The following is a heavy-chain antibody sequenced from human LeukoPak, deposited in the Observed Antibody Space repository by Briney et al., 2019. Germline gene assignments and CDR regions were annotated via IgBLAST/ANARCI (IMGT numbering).Heavy chain of an antibody. D-gene: IGHD1-26*01. CDR2: IYYSGST. CDR1: GGSISSSSYY. J-gene: IGHJ4*02. CDR3: ARGIVGAVTN. V-gene: IGHV4-39*01. Sequence: SETLSLTCTVSGGSISSSSYYWGWIRQPPGKGLEWIGSIYYSGSTYHNPSLKSRVTISVDTSKNQFSLKLSSVTAADTAVYYCARGIVGAVTNWGQGTLVTVSS.